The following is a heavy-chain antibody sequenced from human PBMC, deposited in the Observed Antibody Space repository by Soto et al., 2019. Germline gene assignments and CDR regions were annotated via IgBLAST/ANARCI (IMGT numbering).Heavy chain of an antibody. Sequence: QVQLVQSGAEVKKTGSSVKVSCKASGGIFSTYTITWVRQAPGQGLEWMGRIIPIIGIINYAQKFQGRVTISADKFTGTAYMELTGLRSDDTAVYYCAGDPDSHYNNSHASSYPWGQGTLVTVSS. CDR3: AGDPDSHYNNSHASSYP. J-gene: IGHJ5*02. CDR1: GGIFSTYT. CDR2: IIPIIGII. V-gene: IGHV1-69*08. D-gene: IGHD4-4*01.